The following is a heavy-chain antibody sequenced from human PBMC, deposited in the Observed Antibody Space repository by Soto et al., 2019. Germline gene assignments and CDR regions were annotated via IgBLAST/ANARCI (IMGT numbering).Heavy chain of an antibody. Sequence: GGSLRRSCAASGCTCVSHSMNWIRQAPGKGLEWVSSISSSSSYIYYADSVKGRFTISRDNAKNSLYLQMNSLRAEDTAVYYCARDTNYGDYVSWFDPWGQGTLVTVSS. J-gene: IGHJ5*02. CDR1: GCTCVSHS. D-gene: IGHD4-17*01. V-gene: IGHV3-21*01. CDR2: ISSSSSYI. CDR3: ARDTNYGDYVSWFDP.